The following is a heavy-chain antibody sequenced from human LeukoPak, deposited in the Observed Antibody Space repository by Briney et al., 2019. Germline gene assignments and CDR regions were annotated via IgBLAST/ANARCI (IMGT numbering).Heavy chain of an antibody. CDR3: TGGTTVTTETDY. V-gene: IGHV3-49*04. D-gene: IGHD4-17*01. CDR2: IRSKAYGGTR. CDR1: GFTFGDYA. Sequence: GGSLRLSCTASGFTFGDYAMSWVRQAPGKGLEWVGFIRSKAYGGTREYAASVKGRFSISRDDSKSIAYLQMNSLKTEDTAVYYCTGGTTVTTETDYWGQGTLVTVSS. J-gene: IGHJ4*02.